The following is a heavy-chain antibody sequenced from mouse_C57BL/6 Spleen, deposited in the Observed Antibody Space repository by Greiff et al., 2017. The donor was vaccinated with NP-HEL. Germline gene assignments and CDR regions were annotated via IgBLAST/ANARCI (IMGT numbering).Heavy chain of an antibody. CDR1: GYSITSGYY. CDR2: ISYDGSN. CDR3: AREGSGYFDD. J-gene: IGHJ2*01. Sequence: VQLKESGPGLVKPSQSLSLTCSVTGYSITSGYYWNWIRQFPGNKLEWMGYISYDGSNNYNPSLKNRISITRDTSKNQFFLKLNSVTTEDTATYYCAREGSGYFDDWGQGTTLTVSS. V-gene: IGHV3-6*01. D-gene: IGHD3-2*02.